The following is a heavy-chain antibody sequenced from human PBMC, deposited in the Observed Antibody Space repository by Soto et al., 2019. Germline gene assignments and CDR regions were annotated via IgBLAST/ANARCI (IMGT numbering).Heavy chain of an antibody. J-gene: IGHJ4*02. Sequence: TLSLSCEASGFIFSNFRMHWVRQAPGKGLESLSSISTDGNKNYYTDSVTGRFSISSDNSKNTLYIHMNSRRPEDSALYFSARENVRWRTRTSRSPFFDKWGQRIQVTVSS. V-gene: IGHV3-30-3*01. CDR3: ARENVRWRTRTSRSPFFDK. CDR2: ISTDGNKN. CDR1: GFIFSNFR. D-gene: IGHD3-10*02.